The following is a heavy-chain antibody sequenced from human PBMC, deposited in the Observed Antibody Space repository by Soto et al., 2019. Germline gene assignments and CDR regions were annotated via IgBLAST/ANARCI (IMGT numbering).Heavy chain of an antibody. CDR1: GWSFSGYY. D-gene: IGHD5-18*01. CDR2: INHSGST. CDR3: ARSGYSYGYPYYYYYGMDV. V-gene: IGHV4-34*01. J-gene: IGHJ6*02. Sequence: PXETLSLTFSVDGWSFSGYYWSWIRQPPGKGLEWIGEINHSGSTNYNPSLKSRVTISVGTSKNQFSLKLSSVTAADTAVYYCARSGYSYGYPYYYYYGMDVWGQGATVTVSS.